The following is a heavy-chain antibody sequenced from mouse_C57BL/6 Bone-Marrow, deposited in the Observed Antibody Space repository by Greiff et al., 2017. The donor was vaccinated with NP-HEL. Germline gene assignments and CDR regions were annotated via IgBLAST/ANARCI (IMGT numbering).Heavy chain of an antibody. D-gene: IGHD2-4*01. J-gene: IGHJ4*01. CDR1: GFTFSSYA. CDR3: ARAHYDYDDYAMDY. V-gene: IGHV5-4*01. Sequence: VQLQQSGGGLVKPGGSLKLSCAASGFTFSSYAMSWVRQTPEKRLEWVATISDGGSYTYYPDNVKGRFTISRDNAKNNLYRQMSHLKSEDTAMYYCARAHYDYDDYAMDYWGQGTTVTVSS. CDR2: ISDGGSYT.